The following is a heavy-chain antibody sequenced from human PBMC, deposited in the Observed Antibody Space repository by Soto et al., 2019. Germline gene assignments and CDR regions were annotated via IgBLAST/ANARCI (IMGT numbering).Heavy chain of an antibody. CDR1: GGTFRSYA. D-gene: IGHD6-13*01. J-gene: IGHJ6*02. Sequence: SVKVSCKAPGGTFRSYAISWVRQAPGQGLEWMGRIIPMFDTANYAQKFQGRVTITADESTSTAYMELRSLRSDDTAVYYCARTYSSSYGMDVWGQGTTVTVSS. CDR2: IIPMFDTA. V-gene: IGHV1-69*13. CDR3: ARTYSSSYGMDV.